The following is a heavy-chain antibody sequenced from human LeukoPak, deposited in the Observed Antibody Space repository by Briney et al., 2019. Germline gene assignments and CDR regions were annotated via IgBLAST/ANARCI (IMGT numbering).Heavy chain of an antibody. CDR3: ARDTHTYFDY. J-gene: IGHJ4*02. Sequence: GASVKVSCKASGYTFTGYYMHWVRQAPGQGLEWMGGIIPIFGTANYAQKFQGRVTITADESTSTAYMELSSLRSEDTAVYYCARDTHTYFDYWGQGTLVTVSS. CDR2: IIPIFGTA. V-gene: IGHV1-69*13. CDR1: GYTFTGYY.